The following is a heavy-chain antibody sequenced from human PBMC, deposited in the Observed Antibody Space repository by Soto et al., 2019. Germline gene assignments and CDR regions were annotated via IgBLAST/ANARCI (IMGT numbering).Heavy chain of an antibody. Sequence: QVQLQQWGAGLLKPSETLSLTCAVYGGSFSGYYWTWIRQPPGTGLEWIGEINHSGSTNYNPSLKSGVTIAVETSKNQFSLKLSSVNAADTAVYYCARGKVTGRFDYWGQGTLVTVSS. J-gene: IGHJ4*02. CDR3: ARGKVTGRFDY. D-gene: IGHD2-8*02. V-gene: IGHV4-34*01. CDR2: INHSGST. CDR1: GGSFSGYY.